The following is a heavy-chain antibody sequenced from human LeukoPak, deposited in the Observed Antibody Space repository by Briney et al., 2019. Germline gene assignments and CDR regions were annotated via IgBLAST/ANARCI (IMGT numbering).Heavy chain of an antibody. CDR2: ISGSGGST. CDR3: AKDGFRAYDGSYFDY. D-gene: IGHD5-12*01. CDR1: GFTFSSYA. Sequence: GGSLRLSCAASGFTFSSYAMSWVRQAPGKGLEWVSAISGSGGSTYYADSAKGRFTISRDNSKNTLYLQMNSLRAEDTAVYYCAKDGFRAYDGSYFDYWGQGTLVTVSS. J-gene: IGHJ4*02. V-gene: IGHV3-23*01.